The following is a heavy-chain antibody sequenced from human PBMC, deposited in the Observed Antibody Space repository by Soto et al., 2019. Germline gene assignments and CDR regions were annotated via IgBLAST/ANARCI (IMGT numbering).Heavy chain of an antibody. D-gene: IGHD3-10*01. J-gene: IGHJ4*02. CDR3: ARKEYYFDY. V-gene: IGHV4-59*01. CDR2: ISHTGIT. CDR1: GGSISGYF. Sequence: SETLSLTCPVSGGSISGYFWTWIRQPPGKGLEWIGYISHTGITNYNSSLKSRVTMSVDTSKNQFSLRVSSLTAADTAVYYCARKEYYFDYWGQGILVTVSS.